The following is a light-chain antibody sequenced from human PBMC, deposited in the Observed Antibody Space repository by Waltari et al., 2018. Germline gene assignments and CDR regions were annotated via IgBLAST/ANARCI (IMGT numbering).Light chain of an antibody. CDR1: SSNLGTNT. Sequence: QSVLTQPPSASGTPGQTVTISCSGGSSNLGTNTVNWYRQVPGAAPKLLIYGNYQRPSGGPDRFAGSKAGTSASLAISGLQSEDEADYYCAAWDDRLNGGVFGGGTKLTVL. J-gene: IGLJ3*02. V-gene: IGLV1-44*01. CDR2: GNY. CDR3: AAWDDRLNGGV.